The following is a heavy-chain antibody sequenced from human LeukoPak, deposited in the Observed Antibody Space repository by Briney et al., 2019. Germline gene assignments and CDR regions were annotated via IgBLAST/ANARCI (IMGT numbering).Heavy chain of an antibody. CDR1: GFTVSNNY. V-gene: IGHV3-11*06. CDR3: ARTREGSADIDY. J-gene: IGHJ4*02. Sequence: GGSLRLSCAASGFTVSNNYMSWVRQAPGKGLEWVSYISSSSSYTNYADSVKGRFTISRDNAKNSLYLQMNSLRAEDTAVYYCARTREGSADIDYWGQGALVTVSS. D-gene: IGHD2-15*01. CDR2: ISSSSSYT.